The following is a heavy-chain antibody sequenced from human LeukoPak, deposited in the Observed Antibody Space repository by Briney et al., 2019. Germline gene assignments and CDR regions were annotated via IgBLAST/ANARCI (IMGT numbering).Heavy chain of an antibody. Sequence: PGGSLTLSCAASGFTFSSYAMSWVRQAPGKGLEWVSAISGSGGSTYYADSVKGRFTISRDNSKNTLYLQMNSLRAEDTAVYYCAKDFTSIVGATYFDYWGQGTLVTVSS. CDR3: AKDFTSIVGATYFDY. CDR1: GFTFSSYA. CDR2: ISGSGGST. J-gene: IGHJ4*02. D-gene: IGHD1-26*01. V-gene: IGHV3-23*01.